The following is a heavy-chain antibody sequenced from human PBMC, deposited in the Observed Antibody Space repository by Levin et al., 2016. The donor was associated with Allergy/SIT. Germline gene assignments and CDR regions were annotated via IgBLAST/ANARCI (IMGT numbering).Heavy chain of an antibody. CDR3: AASRSVDY. CDR2: IKQDGSEK. CDR1: GFTFSSYW. D-gene: IGHD4-17*01. Sequence: ETLSLTCAASGFTFSSYWMSWVRQAPGKGLEWVANIKQDGSEKYYVDSVKGRFTISRDNAKNSLYLQMNSLRAEDTAVYYCAASRSVDYWGQGTLVTVSS. J-gene: IGHJ4*02. V-gene: IGHV3-7*01.